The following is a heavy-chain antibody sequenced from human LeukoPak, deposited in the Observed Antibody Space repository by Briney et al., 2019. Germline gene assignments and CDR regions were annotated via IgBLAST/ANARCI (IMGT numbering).Heavy chain of an antibody. J-gene: IGHJ4*02. CDR3: TIGTGIAVHGGL. V-gene: IGHV1-8*03. CDR1: GYTFSSYD. D-gene: IGHD6-19*01. Sequence: ASVKVSCKASGYTFSSYDLNGVRQATGQGLEWMGWINPNSGCTDYAQKFQGRITFSRDTSINTAYMELSSLRSEDTAVYYCTIGTGIAVHGGLWGQGTLVTVSS. CDR2: INPNSGCT.